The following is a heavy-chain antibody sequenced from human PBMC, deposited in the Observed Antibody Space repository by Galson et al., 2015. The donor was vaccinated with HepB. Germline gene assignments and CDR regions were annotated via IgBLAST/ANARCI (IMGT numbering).Heavy chain of an antibody. D-gene: IGHD3-9*01. J-gene: IGHJ4*02. CDR2: IYYSGGT. CDR1: GGSISSGGYY. CDR3: ARGVRYYDILTGYYPISYYFDY. Sequence: TLSLTCTVSGGSISSGGYYWSWIRQHPGKGLEWIGYIYYSGGTYYNPSLKSRVTISVDTSKNQFSLKLSSVTAADTAVYYCARGVRYYDILTGYYPISYYFDYWGQGTLVTVSS. V-gene: IGHV4-31*03.